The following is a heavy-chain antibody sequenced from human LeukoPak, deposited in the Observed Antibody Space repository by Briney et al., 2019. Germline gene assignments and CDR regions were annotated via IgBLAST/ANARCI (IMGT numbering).Heavy chain of an antibody. J-gene: IGHJ4*02. CDR2: ISSSGSTI. V-gene: IGHV3-48*03. CDR3: ARAGDYYFHY. Sequence: GGSLRLSCAASGFTFSSYEMNWVRQAPGKGLEWVSYISSSGSTIYYADSVKGRFTISRDNAKNSLFLQMNSLTAEDTALYYCARAGDYYFHYWGQGTLVTVSS. D-gene: IGHD4-17*01. CDR1: GFTFSSYE.